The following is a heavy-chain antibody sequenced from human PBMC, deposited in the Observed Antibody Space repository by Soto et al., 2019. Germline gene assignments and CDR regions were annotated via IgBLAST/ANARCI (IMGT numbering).Heavy chain of an antibody. CDR1: GYTFTGCY. Sequence: ASVKVCFKASGYTFTGCYMHLVRQAPGQGLEWMGWINPNSGGTNYAQKFQGRVTMTRDTSISTAYMELSRLRSDDTAVYYCARVEAVAGRRGAFDIWGQGTMVTVSS. V-gene: IGHV1-2*02. CDR2: INPNSGGT. J-gene: IGHJ3*02. D-gene: IGHD6-19*01. CDR3: ARVEAVAGRRGAFDI.